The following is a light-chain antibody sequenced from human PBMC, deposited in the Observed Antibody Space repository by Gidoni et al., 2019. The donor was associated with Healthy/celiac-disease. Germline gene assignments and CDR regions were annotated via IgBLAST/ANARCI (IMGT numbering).Light chain of an antibody. Sequence: AIRMTQSPSSFSASTGDRVTITCRASKGISSYLAWYQQKPGKAPKLLIYAASTLQSGVPSRFSGSGSGTDFTLTISCLQSEDFATYYCQQYYSYPLFGGGTKVEIK. CDR2: AAS. CDR3: QQYYSYPL. J-gene: IGKJ4*01. CDR1: KGISSY. V-gene: IGKV1-8*01.